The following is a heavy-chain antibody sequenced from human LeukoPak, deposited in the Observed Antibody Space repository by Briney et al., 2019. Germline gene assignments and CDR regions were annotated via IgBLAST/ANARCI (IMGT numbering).Heavy chain of an antibody. CDR3: ARDLGLGRGGMDV. Sequence: ASVKVSCKASGYTFTIYYIHWVRQAPGQGLEWMGLINPSGGSTNYAQKFQGRVTMTTDTSTSTAYMGLRSLRSDDTAVYYCARDLGLGRGGMDVWGKGTTVTISS. V-gene: IGHV1-46*01. D-gene: IGHD3-10*01. J-gene: IGHJ6*03. CDR2: INPSGGST. CDR1: GYTFTIYY.